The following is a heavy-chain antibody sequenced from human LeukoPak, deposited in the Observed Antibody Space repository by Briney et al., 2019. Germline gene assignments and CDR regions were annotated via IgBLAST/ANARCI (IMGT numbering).Heavy chain of an antibody. J-gene: IGHJ4*02. V-gene: IGHV3-53*01. D-gene: IGHD3-22*01. Sequence: GGSLRLSCAASGFTVSSNYMSWVRQAPGKGLEWVSVIYSGGSTYYADSVKGRCTISRDNSKNTLYLQMNSLRAEDTAVYYCARGGVVVPFDYWGQGTLVTVSS. CDR3: ARGGVVVPFDY. CDR1: GFTVSSNY. CDR2: IYSGGST.